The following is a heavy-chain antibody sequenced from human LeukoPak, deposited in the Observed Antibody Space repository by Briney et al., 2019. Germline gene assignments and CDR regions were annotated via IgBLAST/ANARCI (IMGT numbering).Heavy chain of an antibody. Sequence: GGSLRLSCAASGFTFSSYSMNWVRQAPGKGLEWVSSISSGSSYIYYADSVKGRFTISRDNAKNSLYLQMNSLRAEDTAVYYCAREGGFTMVRGVISAFDIWGQGTMVTVSS. J-gene: IGHJ3*02. CDR3: AREGGFTMVRGVISAFDI. CDR2: ISSGSSYI. CDR1: GFTFSSYS. V-gene: IGHV3-21*01. D-gene: IGHD3-10*01.